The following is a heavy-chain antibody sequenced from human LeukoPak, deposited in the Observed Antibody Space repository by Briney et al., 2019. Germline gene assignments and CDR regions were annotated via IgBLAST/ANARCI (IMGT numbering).Heavy chain of an antibody. D-gene: IGHD2-15*01. Sequence: KTGGSLRLSCAASGFTFSSYGMNWVRQAPGKGLEWVSSVSSSSSYIYYADSVKGRFTISRDNAKNSLSLQMNSLRAEDTAVYYCARDQRATASTGSCFDYWGQGTLVTVSS. CDR2: VSSSSSYI. CDR1: GFTFSSYG. J-gene: IGHJ4*02. CDR3: ARDQRATASTGSCFDY. V-gene: IGHV3-21*01.